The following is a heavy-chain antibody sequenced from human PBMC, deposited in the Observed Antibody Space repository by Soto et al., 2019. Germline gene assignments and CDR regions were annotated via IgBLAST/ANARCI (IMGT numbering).Heavy chain of an antibody. D-gene: IGHD3-3*01. CDR2: IYYSGST. Sequence: PSETLSLTCTVSGGSISSGGYYWSWIRQHPGKGLEWIGYIYYSGSTYYNPSLKSRVTISVDTSKNQFSLKLSSVTAADTAVYYCAREAVRFLEWSEDAFDIWAQGTMVTVSS. V-gene: IGHV4-31*03. CDR1: GGSISSGGYY. CDR3: AREAVRFLEWSEDAFDI. J-gene: IGHJ3*02.